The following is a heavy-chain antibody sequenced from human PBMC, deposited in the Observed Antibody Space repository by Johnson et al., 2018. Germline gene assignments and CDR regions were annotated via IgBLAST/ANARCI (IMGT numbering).Heavy chain of an antibody. J-gene: IGHJ2*01. Sequence: VQLVESGGGLAQPGGSLRLSCTASGLTFSTDWMHWVRQIPGKGLEWVSRLTPDGTDTYYADSVKGRFTMSRDNAKNTLFLQMNSLRAEDTASYYCAREEAAAGNWFFDLWGRGTLVTVSS. V-gene: IGHV3-74*01. CDR1: GLTFSTDW. D-gene: IGHD6-13*01. CDR2: LTPDGTDT. CDR3: AREEAAAGNWFFDL.